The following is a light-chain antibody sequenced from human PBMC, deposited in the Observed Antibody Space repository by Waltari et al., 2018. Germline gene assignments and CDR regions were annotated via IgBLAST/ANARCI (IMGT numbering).Light chain of an antibody. CDR2: GAS. CDR1: QSVSRA. CDR3: QHYVRLPAT. J-gene: IGKJ1*01. Sequence: EFVLTQSPASLSSSPGERVTPPCRASQSVSRALAWYQQKPGQAPRLLIFGASNRATGIPDRFSGSGSETDFSLTISRLEPEDFAVYYCQHYVRLPATFGRGTKVEIK. V-gene: IGKV3-20*01.